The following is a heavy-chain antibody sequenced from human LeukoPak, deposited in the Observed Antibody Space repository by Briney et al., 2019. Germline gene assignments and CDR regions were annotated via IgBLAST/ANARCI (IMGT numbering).Heavy chain of an antibody. V-gene: IGHV1-2*02. CDR3: ARDLWVGTYYYDSSGPYYYMDV. CDR1: GYTFTGYY. CDR2: INPHSGGT. D-gene: IGHD3-22*01. J-gene: IGHJ6*03. Sequence: GASVKVSCKASGYTFTGYYMHWVRQAPGQGLEWMGWINPHSGGTNYAQKFQGRVTMTRDMSTSTVYMELSSLRSEDTAVYYCARDLWVGTYYYDSSGPYYYMDVWGKGTTVTVSS.